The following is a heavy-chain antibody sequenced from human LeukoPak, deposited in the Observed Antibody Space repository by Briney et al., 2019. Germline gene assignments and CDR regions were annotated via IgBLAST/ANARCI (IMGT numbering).Heavy chain of an antibody. CDR3: ARDYLQWELLVGLWFGP. D-gene: IGHD1-26*01. CDR2: IYHSGST. CDR1: GYSISSGYY. Sequence: SETLSLTCTVSGYSISSGYYWDWIRQPPGKGLEWIGSIYHSGSTYYNPSLKSRVTISVDTSKNQFSLKLSSVTAADTAVYYCARDYLQWELLVGLWFGPWGQGTLVTVSS. V-gene: IGHV4-38-2*02. J-gene: IGHJ5*02.